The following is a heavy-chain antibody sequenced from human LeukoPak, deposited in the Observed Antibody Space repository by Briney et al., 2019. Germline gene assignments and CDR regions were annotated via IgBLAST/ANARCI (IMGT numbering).Heavy chain of an antibody. D-gene: IGHD3-10*02. CDR3: ARGPRFGEFNY. Sequence: GGSLRLSCAASGFTVSSNYMSWVRQAPGKGLEWVSVIYSGGNTYYADSVKGRFTISRDSSKNTLYLQMNSLRPEDTGSYYFARGPRFGEFNYWGQEPWSPSPQ. CDR1: GFTVSSNY. CDR2: IYSGGNT. J-gene: IGHJ4*01. V-gene: IGHV3-66*02.